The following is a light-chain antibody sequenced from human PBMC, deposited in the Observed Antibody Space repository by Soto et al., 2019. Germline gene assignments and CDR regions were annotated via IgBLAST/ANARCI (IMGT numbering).Light chain of an antibody. CDR3: QQRSNGPPIT. CDR1: QSVSSY. V-gene: IGKV3-11*01. CDR2: DAS. Sequence: EIVLTQSPDTLSLSPGERATLSCMALQSVSSYLAWYQQKPGQAPMLLIYDASNRATGIPDRFSGSGSGTDFTLTISSREPEDFAVYYCQQRSNGPPITFGQGTRLEI. J-gene: IGKJ5*01.